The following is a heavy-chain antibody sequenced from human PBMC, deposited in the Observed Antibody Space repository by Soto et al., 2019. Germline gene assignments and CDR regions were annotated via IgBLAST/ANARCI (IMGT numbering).Heavy chain of an antibody. CDR1: GYTFTRYF. D-gene: IGHD3-3*01. Sequence: GSSVQVSCKASGYTFTRYFMHWVRQAPGQRLEWMGWINAGNGNTKYSQKFQGRVTITSDTSAGTAYMELSSLRSEDTAVYYCARDRAPAYDFWSGYSKWGQANLVTFSA. CDR3: ARDRAPAYDFWSGYSK. J-gene: IGHJ4*02. V-gene: IGHV1-3*01. CDR2: INAGNGNT.